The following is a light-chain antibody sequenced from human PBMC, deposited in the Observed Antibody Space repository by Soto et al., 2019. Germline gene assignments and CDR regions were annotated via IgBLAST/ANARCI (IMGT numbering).Light chain of an antibody. CDR2: GAS. CDR3: QQSSNWPPEIT. J-gene: IGKJ5*01. CDR1: QSVSSN. V-gene: IGKV3-11*01. Sequence: EIVMTQSPTTLSVSPGERATLSCRASQSVSSNLAWYQQKPGQAPRLLISGASSRAADIPDRFSGSGYGTDFTLTISSLEPEDFAVYYCQQSSNWPPEITFGQGTRLE.